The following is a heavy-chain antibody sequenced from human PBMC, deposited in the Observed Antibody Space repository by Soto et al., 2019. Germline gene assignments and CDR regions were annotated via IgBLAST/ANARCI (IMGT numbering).Heavy chain of an antibody. J-gene: IGHJ4*02. CDR1: GFTFSSYA. D-gene: IGHD3-22*01. V-gene: IGHV3-23*01. CDR3: AKDQIVSRVRDYYDSSGYYREFDY. Sequence: GGSLRLSCAASGFTFSSYAMIWVRQAPGRGLEWVSAISGSGGSTYYADSVKGRFTISRDNSKNTLYLQMNSLRAEDTAVYYCAKDQIVSRVRDYYDSSGYYREFDYWGQGTLVTVSS. CDR2: ISGSGGST.